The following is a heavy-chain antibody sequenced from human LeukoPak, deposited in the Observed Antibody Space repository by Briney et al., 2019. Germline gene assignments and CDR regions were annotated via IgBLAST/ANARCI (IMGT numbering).Heavy chain of an antibody. D-gene: IGHD5-18*01. V-gene: IGHV3-7*01. CDR1: GFTFSSYW. CDR2: IKYDGSET. CDR3: AREREYTYGCFDY. Sequence: GGSLRLSCAASGFTFSSYWMSWVRQAPGKGLGWVANIKYDGSETYSKNSLYLQMNSLRAEDTAVYYCAREREYTYGCFDYWGQGTLVTVSS. J-gene: IGHJ4*02.